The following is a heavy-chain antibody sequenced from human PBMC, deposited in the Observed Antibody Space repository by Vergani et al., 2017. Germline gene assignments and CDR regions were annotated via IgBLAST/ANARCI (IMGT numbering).Heavy chain of an antibody. J-gene: IGHJ6*02. D-gene: IGHD3-3*01. Sequence: QVQLQQWGAGLLKPSETLSLTCAVYGGSFSGYYWSWIRQPPGKGLEWIGEINHSGSTNYNPSLKSRVTISVDTSKNQFSLKLSSVTAADTAVYYCARGLVDYDVWSGTYYYYGMDVWGQGTTVTVSS. CDR2: INHSGST. CDR3: ARGLVDYDVWSGTYYYYGMDV. V-gene: IGHV4-34*01. CDR1: GGSFSGYY.